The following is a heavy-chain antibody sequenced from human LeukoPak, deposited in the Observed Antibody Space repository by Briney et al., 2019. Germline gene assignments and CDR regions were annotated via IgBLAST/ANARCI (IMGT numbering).Heavy chain of an antibody. CDR3: ARVRYYYESSGYYPGGFDY. V-gene: IGHV1-18*01. D-gene: IGHD3-22*01. CDR1: GYTFTTYG. Sequence: ASVKVSCKASGYTFTTYGISWVRQAPGQGLEWMGWISTYNGNTNYGQKFQGRVTMTTDTSTSTAYMELRSLRSDGTAVYYCARVRYYYESSGYYPGGFDYWGQGTLVTVSS. CDR2: ISTYNGNT. J-gene: IGHJ4*02.